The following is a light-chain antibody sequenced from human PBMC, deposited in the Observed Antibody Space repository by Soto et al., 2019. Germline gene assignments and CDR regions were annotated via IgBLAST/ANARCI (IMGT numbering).Light chain of an antibody. J-gene: IGKJ4*01. V-gene: IGKV1-17*03. CDR3: LQHNSYPLT. CDR1: QDIKYY. Sequence: DIQMTQSPSAMSASVGDRVTINCRASQDIKYYLAWFQQKPGKVPKRLIYSASSLQSGVPSRFSGSGSGTKFTLTISGRQPEDSATYYCLQHNSYPLTFGGGTKVEI. CDR2: SAS.